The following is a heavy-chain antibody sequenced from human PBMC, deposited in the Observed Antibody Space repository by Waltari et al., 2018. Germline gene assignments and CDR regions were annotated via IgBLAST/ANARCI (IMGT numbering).Heavy chain of an antibody. D-gene: IGHD3-10*01. V-gene: IGHV3-64*07. J-gene: IGHJ5*02. CDR3: ARDGRPYGGPNWFDP. CDR1: GFSFSSYA. CDR2: ISGNGDSI. Sequence: DVHLVESGGGLVQPGGSLRLSCTASGFSFSSYAMHWVRQAPGKGLEYFSAISGNGDSIYYADSVKGRFTISRDKSKNMLYLQMGSLRAEDMAVYYCARDGRPYGGPNWFDPWGQGTLVTVSS.